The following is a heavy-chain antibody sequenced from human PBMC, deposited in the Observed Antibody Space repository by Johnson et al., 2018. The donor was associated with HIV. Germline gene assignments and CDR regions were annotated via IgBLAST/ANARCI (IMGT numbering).Heavy chain of an antibody. Sequence: VQLVESGGGLVQTGGSLRLSCAASGFSLSNYWMSWVRQAPGKGLEWVANIKQDGSEKYYVDSVKGRFTISRDNAKNSMYLQMNSLRVEDTAVYYCARVWVVEVARGAFDIWGQGTMVTVSS. CDR2: IKQDGSEK. D-gene: IGHD2-15*01. CDR3: ARVWVVEVARGAFDI. CDR1: GFSLSNYW. V-gene: IGHV3-7*01. J-gene: IGHJ3*02.